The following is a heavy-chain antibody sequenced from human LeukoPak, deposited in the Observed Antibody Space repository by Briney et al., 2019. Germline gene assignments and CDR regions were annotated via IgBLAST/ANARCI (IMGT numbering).Heavy chain of an antibody. D-gene: IGHD6-19*01. Sequence: ASVKVSCKASGYTFTSYGISWVRQAPGQGLEWMGWISAYNGNTNYAQKLLGRVTMTTDTSTSTAYMELRSLRSDDAAVYYCARDQWLEKYDYWGQGTLVTVSS. V-gene: IGHV1-18*01. CDR2: ISAYNGNT. J-gene: IGHJ4*02. CDR1: GYTFTSYG. CDR3: ARDQWLEKYDY.